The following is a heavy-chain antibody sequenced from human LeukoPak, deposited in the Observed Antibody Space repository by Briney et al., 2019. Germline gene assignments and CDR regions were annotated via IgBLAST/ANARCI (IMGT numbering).Heavy chain of an antibody. CDR3: AKDGASGQGD. Sequence: GGSLRLSCAASGFIFSSYGMHWVRQAPGKGLEWVSFIRYDGSDKYYTDSVKGRFTVSRDNSKNTVYLQMNSLRTEDTAVYYCAKDGASGQGDWGQGTLVTVSA. V-gene: IGHV3-30*02. CDR1: GFIFSSYG. J-gene: IGHJ4*02. CDR2: IRYDGSDK. D-gene: IGHD3-16*01.